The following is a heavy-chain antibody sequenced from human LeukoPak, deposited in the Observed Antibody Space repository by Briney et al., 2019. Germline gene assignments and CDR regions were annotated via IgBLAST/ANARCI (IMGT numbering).Heavy chain of an antibody. CDR3: ARVRYGGLDY. V-gene: IGHV3-74*01. J-gene: IGHJ4*02. D-gene: IGHD4-23*01. CDR2: INSDASSI. CDR1: GFIFSDSW. Sequence: GGSLRLSCVASGFIFSDSWMHWVRQGPGKGLQWVARINSDASSILYRDSVKGRFSISRDNAKNTLYLQMNSLRADDTAVYYCARVRYGGLDYWGQGTLVNVSS.